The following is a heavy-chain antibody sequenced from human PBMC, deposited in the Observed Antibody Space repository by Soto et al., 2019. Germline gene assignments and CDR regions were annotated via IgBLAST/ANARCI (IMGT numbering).Heavy chain of an antibody. CDR1: GFTFSSYA. D-gene: IGHD6-19*01. Sequence: PGGSLRLSCAASGFTFSSYAMSWVRQAPGKRLEWVSAISGSGGSTYYADYVKGRFTIARDNSKNTLYLQMNSLRAEDTAVYYCAKVYSSQLWDYYYGMDVWGQGTTVTVSS. V-gene: IGHV3-23*01. J-gene: IGHJ6*02. CDR2: ISGSGGST. CDR3: AKVYSSQLWDYYYGMDV.